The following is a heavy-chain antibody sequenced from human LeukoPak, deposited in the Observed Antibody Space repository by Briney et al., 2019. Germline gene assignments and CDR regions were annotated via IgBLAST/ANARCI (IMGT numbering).Heavy chain of an antibody. V-gene: IGHV1-69*04. CDR3: ARVAFYGSGSYYYYDMDV. CDR2: IIPILGIA. CDR1: GGTFSSYA. Sequence: ASVKVSCKASGGTFSSYAISWVRQAPGQGLEWMGRIIPILGIANYAQKFQGRVTITADKSTSTAYMELSSLRSEDTAVYYCARVAFYGSGSYYYYDMDVWGQGTTVTVSS. J-gene: IGHJ6*02. D-gene: IGHD3-10*01.